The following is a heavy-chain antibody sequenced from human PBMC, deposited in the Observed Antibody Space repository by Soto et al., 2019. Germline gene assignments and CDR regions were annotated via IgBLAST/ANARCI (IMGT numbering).Heavy chain of an antibody. CDR3: ASPRGEGLGPFDY. J-gene: IGHJ4*02. CDR1: GGSFSGYY. Sequence: SATLSLTCAVYGGSFSGYYWSWIRQPPGKGLEWIGEINHSGSTNYNPSLKSRVTISVDTSKNQFSLKLSSVTAADTAVYYCASPRGEGLGPFDYWGQGTLVTSPQ. D-gene: IGHD7-27*01. CDR2: INHSGST. V-gene: IGHV4-34*01.